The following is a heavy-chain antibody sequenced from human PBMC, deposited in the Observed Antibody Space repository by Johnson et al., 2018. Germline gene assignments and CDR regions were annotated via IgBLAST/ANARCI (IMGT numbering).Heavy chain of an antibody. CDR1: GFSFSNAW. V-gene: IGHV3-15*01. Sequence: VQLVESGGGLVKPGGSLRLSCSASGFSFSNAWMSWVRQAPGKGLEWLGRFKSQADGGTTDYAAPVKGRFTILRDDSKNMLYMQMNSLKTEDTAVYYCTTARYYDILTGYSKGYFQHWGQGTLVTVSS. J-gene: IGHJ1*01. CDR2: FKSQADGGTT. CDR3: TTARYYDILTGYSKGYFQH. D-gene: IGHD3-9*01.